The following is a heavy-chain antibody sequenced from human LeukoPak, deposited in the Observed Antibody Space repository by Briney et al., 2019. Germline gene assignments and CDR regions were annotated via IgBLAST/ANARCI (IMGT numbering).Heavy chain of an antibody. CDR3: ARDSGWYPQFEFDY. D-gene: IGHD6-19*01. Sequence: GRSLRLPCAASGFTFSSYAMHWVRQAPGKGLEWVAVISYDGSNKYYADSVKGRFTISRDNSKNTLYLQMNSLRAEDTAVYYCARDSGWYPQFEFDYWGQGTLVTVSS. V-gene: IGHV3-30-3*01. CDR1: GFTFSSYA. J-gene: IGHJ4*02. CDR2: ISYDGSNK.